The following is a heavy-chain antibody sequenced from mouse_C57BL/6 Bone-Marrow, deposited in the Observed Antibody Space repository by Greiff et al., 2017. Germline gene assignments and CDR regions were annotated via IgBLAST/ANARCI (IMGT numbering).Heavy chain of an antibody. Sequence: EVQLHQSGAELVRPGASVKLSCTASGFNIKDDYMHWVKQRPEQGLEWIGWIDPENGDTEYASKFQGKATITADTSSNTAYLQLSSLTSEDTAVYYCTDHGYDGYFDVWGTGTTVTVSS. D-gene: IGHD2-2*01. J-gene: IGHJ1*03. CDR3: TDHGYDGYFDV. CDR1: GFNIKDDY. V-gene: IGHV14-4*01. CDR2: IDPENGDT.